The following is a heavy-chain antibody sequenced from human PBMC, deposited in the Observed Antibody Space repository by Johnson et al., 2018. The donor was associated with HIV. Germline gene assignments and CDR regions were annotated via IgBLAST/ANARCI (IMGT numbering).Heavy chain of an antibody. D-gene: IGHD3-9*01. CDR2: ISYDGSNK. CDR1: GLTFSSYA. Sequence: QVQLVESGVGSVKPGGSLRFSCGASGLTFSSYAMHWVRQAPGKGLEWVAVISYDGSNKYYADSVKGRFTISRDNSKSTVYLQMNSLRAEDTAVYYCANVYYNILTGYYYDAFDIWGQGTMVTVSS. J-gene: IGHJ3*02. CDR3: ANVYYNILTGYYYDAFDI. V-gene: IGHV3-30-3*01.